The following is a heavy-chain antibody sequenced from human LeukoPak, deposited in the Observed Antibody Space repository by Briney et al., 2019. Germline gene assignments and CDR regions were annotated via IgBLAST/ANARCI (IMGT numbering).Heavy chain of an antibody. CDR3: ARRLLNYIDY. CDR2: IKQDGSEK. V-gene: IGHV3-7*02. D-gene: IGHD2-8*01. CDR1: GLTFSGYW. J-gene: IGHJ4*02. Sequence: GGSLRLSCAASGLTFSGYWMSWVRQAPGKGLEWVANIKQDGSEKYYVDSVKGRFTISRDNAKNSLSLQMNSLRVEDTAVYYCARRLLNYIDYWGQGTLVTVSS.